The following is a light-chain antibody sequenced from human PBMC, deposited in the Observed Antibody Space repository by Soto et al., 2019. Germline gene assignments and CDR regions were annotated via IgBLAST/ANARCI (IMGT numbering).Light chain of an antibody. J-gene: IGKJ2*01. CDR2: ATS. CDR3: QHYGSSSFT. V-gene: IGKV3-20*01. Sequence: EIVLTQSPGTLSLSSGERATLSCRASQSVSSSYLAWYQQKPGQAPRLLVYATSSRATGIPDRFSGSGSGTDFTLTISRLEPEDFAVYYCQHYGSSSFTFVQGTKLE. CDR1: QSVSSSY.